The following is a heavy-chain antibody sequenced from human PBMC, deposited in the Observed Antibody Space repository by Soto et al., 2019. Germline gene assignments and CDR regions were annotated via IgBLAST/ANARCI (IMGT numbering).Heavy chain of an antibody. D-gene: IGHD3-22*01. CDR2: IGTAGDT. CDR3: ARAGSGYYYSY. Sequence: PGGSLRLSCAASGFTFSSYDTHWVRQATGKGLEWVSAIGTAGDTYYPGSVKGRFTISRENAKNSLYLQMNSLRAEDTAVYYCARAGSGYYYSYWGQGTLVTVSS. J-gene: IGHJ4*02. V-gene: IGHV3-13*01. CDR1: GFTFSSYD.